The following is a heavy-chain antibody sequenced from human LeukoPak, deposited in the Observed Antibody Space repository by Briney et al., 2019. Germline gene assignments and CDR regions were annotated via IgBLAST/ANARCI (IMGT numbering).Heavy chain of an antibody. J-gene: IGHJ5*02. CDR3: ARGGDYLAWFDP. Sequence: SETLSLTCTVSGGSISSYYWSWIRQPPGKGLEWIGYIYYSGSTNYNPSLKSRVTISVDTSKNQFSLKLSSVTAADTAVYYCARGGDYLAWFDPWGQGTLVTVSS. CDR2: IYYSGST. CDR1: GGSISSYY. D-gene: IGHD4-17*01. V-gene: IGHV4-59*08.